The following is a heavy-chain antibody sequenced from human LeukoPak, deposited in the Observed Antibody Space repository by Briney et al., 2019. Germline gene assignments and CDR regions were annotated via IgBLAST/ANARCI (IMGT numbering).Heavy chain of an antibody. Sequence: PGRSLRLSCAASGFTFDDYAMHWVRQAPGKGLEWVSSISSSSSYIYYADSVKGRFTISRDNAKNSLYLQMNSLRAEDTAVYYCARGGYSSGTQAYYYYGMDVWGQGTTVTVSS. J-gene: IGHJ6*02. CDR3: ARGGYSSGTQAYYYYGMDV. CDR1: GFTFDDYA. D-gene: IGHD6-19*01. CDR2: ISSSSSYI. V-gene: IGHV3-21*01.